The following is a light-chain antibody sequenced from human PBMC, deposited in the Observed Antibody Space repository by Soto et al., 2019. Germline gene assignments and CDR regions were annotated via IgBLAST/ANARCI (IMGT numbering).Light chain of an antibody. Sequence: QSALTQPPSASGSPGQSVTISCTGTSSDVGGYNYVSWYQQPPGKAPKLMIYEVSKRPSGVPDRFSGSKSGNTASLTVSGLQAEDEADYYCSSYAGSNNFGVFGTGTKVPVL. CDR2: EVS. CDR1: SSDVGGYNY. J-gene: IGLJ1*01. CDR3: SSYAGSNNFGV. V-gene: IGLV2-8*01.